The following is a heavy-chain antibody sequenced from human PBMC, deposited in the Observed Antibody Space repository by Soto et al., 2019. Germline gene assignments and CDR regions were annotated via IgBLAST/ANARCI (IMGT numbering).Heavy chain of an antibody. D-gene: IGHD2-15*01. CDR1: GYTFTSYG. CDR3: ARDFGSCCWYGGDRDDH. V-gene: IGHV1-18*01. J-gene: IGHJ4*02. CDR2: ISAYNGNT. Sequence: ASVKVSCKASGYTFTSYGISWVRQAPGQGLEWMGWISAYNGNTNYAQKLQGRVTMTTDTSTSTAYMELRSLRSDDTAVYYCARDFGSCCWYGGDRDDHCVKGTLFTVPS.